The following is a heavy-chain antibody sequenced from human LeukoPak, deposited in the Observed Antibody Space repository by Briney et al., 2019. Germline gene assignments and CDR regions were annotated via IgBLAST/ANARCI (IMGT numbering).Heavy chain of an antibody. CDR1: GGSISSYY. J-gene: IGHJ4*02. D-gene: IGHD6-13*01. V-gene: IGHV4-59*01. Sequence: SETLSLTCTVSGGSISSYYWSWIRQPPGKGLEWIGYVYYSGTTNYNPSLKSRVTISVDTSKNQFSLKLSSVTAADTAVYYCAGGVYIAAAQYGYWGQGTLVTVSS. CDR3: AGGVYIAAAQYGY. CDR2: VYYSGTT.